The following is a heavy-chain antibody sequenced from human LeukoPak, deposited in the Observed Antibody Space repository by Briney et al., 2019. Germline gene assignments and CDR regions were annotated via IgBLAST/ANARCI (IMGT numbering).Heavy chain of an antibody. CDR2: IIPIFGTA. D-gene: IGHD7-27*01. CDR1: GGTFSSYA. J-gene: IGHJ3*02. Sequence: ASVKVSCKSSGGTFSSYAISWVRQAPGQGLEWMGGIIPIFGTANYAQKFQGSLTITTDESTSTAYMELSSLRSEDTAVYYCARDPTGDGDAFDIWGQGTMVTVSS. CDR3: ARDPTGDGDAFDI. V-gene: IGHV1-69*05.